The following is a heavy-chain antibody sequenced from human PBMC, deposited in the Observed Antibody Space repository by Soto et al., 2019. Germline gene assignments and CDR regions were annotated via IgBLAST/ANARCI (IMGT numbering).Heavy chain of an antibody. Sequence: PSETLSLTCTVSGGSISSYYWSWIRQPPGKGLEWIGYIYYSGSTNYNPSLKSRVTISVDTSKNQFSLKLSSVTTADTAVYYCARGSVVFDYWGQGTLVTSPQ. CDR3: ARGSVVFDY. D-gene: IGHD3-22*01. J-gene: IGHJ4*02. CDR1: GGSISSYY. V-gene: IGHV4-59*01. CDR2: IYYSGST.